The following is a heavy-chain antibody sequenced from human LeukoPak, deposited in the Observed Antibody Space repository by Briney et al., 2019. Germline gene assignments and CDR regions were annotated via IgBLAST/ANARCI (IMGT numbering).Heavy chain of an antibody. CDR2: IYYSGST. Sequence: PSETLSLTCTVSGGSISSYYWSWIRQPPGKGLEWIGYIYYSGSTNYNPSLKSRVTISVDTSKNQFSLKLSSVTAADTAVYYCARLRYFDWLEPYSFDYWGQGTLVTVSS. CDR3: ARLRYFDWLEPYSFDY. CDR1: GGSISSYY. J-gene: IGHJ4*02. D-gene: IGHD3-9*01. V-gene: IGHV4-59*01.